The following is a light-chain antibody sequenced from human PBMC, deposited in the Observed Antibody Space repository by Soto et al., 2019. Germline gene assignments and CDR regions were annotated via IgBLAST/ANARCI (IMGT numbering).Light chain of an antibody. CDR3: HQRSKWPLT. J-gene: IGKJ4*01. CDR1: QSVRSY. CDR2: DAS. V-gene: IGKV3-11*01. Sequence: IVLTQSPATLSLSPGERATLSCTASQSVRSYLAWYQQKPGQAPRLLIYDASSRATDIPARFSGSGSGTDFTLTISSLDPEDSAVYYCHQRSKWPLTFGGGTKVDIK.